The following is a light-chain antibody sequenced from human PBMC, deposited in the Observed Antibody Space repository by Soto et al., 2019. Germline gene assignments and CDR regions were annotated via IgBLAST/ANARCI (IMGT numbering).Light chain of an antibody. V-gene: IGLV2-14*01. CDR2: DVS. Sequence: QSALTQPASVSGSPGQSITISCTGTSSDVGGYNYVSWYQQHPGKAPKLMIYDVSNRPSGVSNRFSGSKSGNTASLTISGLQAEDEADYYCSSYTSSSTVFGGGPSSPS. J-gene: IGLJ2*01. CDR1: SSDVGGYNY. CDR3: SSYTSSSTV.